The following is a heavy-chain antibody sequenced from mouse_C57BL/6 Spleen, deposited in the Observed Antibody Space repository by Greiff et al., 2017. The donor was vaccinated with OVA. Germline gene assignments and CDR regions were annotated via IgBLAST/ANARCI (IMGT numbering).Heavy chain of an antibody. V-gene: IGHV5-17*01. D-gene: IGHD1-1*01. J-gene: IGHJ2*01. CDR1: GFTFSDYG. Sequence: EVKLMESGGGLVKPGGSLKLSCAASGFTFSDYGMHWVRQAPEKGLEWVAYISSGSSTIYYADTVKGRFTISRDNAKNTLFLQMTSLRSEDTAMYYCARDYGSKSYYFDYWGQGTTLTVSS. CDR2: ISSGSSTI. CDR3: ARDYGSKSYYFDY.